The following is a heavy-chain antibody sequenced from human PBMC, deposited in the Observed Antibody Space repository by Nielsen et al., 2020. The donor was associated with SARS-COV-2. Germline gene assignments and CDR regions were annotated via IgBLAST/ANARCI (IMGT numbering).Heavy chain of an antibody. CDR3: ARDQNPLQWLVPSDAFDI. J-gene: IGHJ3*02. CDR2: LNGSGGKT. V-gene: IGHV3-21*01. CDR1: GFTFSSYV. D-gene: IGHD6-19*01. Sequence: GESLKISCAASGFTFSSYVMGWVRQAPGKGLEWVSTLNGSGGKTYYADSVKGRFTISRDNAKNSLYLQMNSLRAEDTAVYYCARDQNPLQWLVPSDAFDIWGQGTMVTVSS.